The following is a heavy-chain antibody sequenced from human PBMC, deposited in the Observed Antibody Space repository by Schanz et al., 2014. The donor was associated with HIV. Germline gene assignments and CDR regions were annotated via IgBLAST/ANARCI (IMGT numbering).Heavy chain of an antibody. CDR2: INSNEGTT. CDR1: GFTFSSHW. J-gene: IGHJ3*02. Sequence: EVQLVESGGDLVQSGGSLRLSCAASGFTFSSHWMHWVRQAPGKGLVWVSRINSNEGTTDYADSVKGRFTISRDNAKKMLYLQMNSLRAEDTAVYYCARAVLIAGDAFEIWGQGTMLTVSS. V-gene: IGHV3-74*02. D-gene: IGHD6-13*01. CDR3: ARAVLIAGDAFEI.